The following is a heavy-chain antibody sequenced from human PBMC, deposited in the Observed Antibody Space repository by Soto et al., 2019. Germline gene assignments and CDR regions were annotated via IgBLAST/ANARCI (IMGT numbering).Heavy chain of an antibody. CDR1: GGSVLNGGYY. CDR3: ARDNYGRMLDY. V-gene: IGHV4-31*03. J-gene: IGHJ4*02. D-gene: IGHD4-17*01. Sequence: PSAILSLTYTVSGGSVLNGGYYWNWIRQRPGEGLQWIGKIFFSGDTHYSPALKSRLFISIDTSKNQFSLKLSSVTAAEKAIYYCARDNYGRMLDYWGPGTLVTDSS. CDR2: IFFSGDT.